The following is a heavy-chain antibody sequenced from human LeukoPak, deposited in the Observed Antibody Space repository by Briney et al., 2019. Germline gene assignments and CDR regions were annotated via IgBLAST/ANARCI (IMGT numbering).Heavy chain of an antibody. D-gene: IGHD2-15*01. Sequence: SETLSLTCTVSGGSISGGSYYWSWIRQPAGKGLEWIGRIYTSGSTNYNPSLKSRVTISVDTSKNQFSLKLSSVTAADTAVYYCAREYCSGGSCIRGFDPWGQGTLVTVSS. CDR1: GGSISGGSYY. CDR3: AREYCSGGSCIRGFDP. J-gene: IGHJ5*02. CDR2: IYTSGST. V-gene: IGHV4-61*02.